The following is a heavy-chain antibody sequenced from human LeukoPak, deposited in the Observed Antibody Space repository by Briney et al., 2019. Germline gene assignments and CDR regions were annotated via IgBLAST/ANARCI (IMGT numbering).Heavy chain of an antibody. Sequence: GGSLRLSCAASGFTFSSYAMSWVRQAPGKGLEWVSAISGSGGSTYYADSVKGRFTISRGNAKNSVYLQMNSLRAEDTAVYYCARVGQWLPDYWGQGTLVTVSS. D-gene: IGHD6-19*01. V-gene: IGHV3-23*01. CDR1: GFTFSSYA. CDR3: ARVGQWLPDY. J-gene: IGHJ4*02. CDR2: ISGSGGST.